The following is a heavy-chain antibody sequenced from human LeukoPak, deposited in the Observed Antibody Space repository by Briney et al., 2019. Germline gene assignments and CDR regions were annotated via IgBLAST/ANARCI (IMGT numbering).Heavy chain of an antibody. CDR2: IYYSGST. CDR3: ARAQDGYRDYYSYYMDV. Sequence: ASETLSLTCTVSGGSISSYYWSWIRQPPGKGLEWIGYIYYSGSTNYNPSLKSRVTISVDTSKNQFSLKLSSATAADTAVYYCARAQDGYRDYYSYYMDVWGKGTTVTVSS. V-gene: IGHV4-59*01. CDR1: GGSISSYY. J-gene: IGHJ6*03. D-gene: IGHD5-24*01.